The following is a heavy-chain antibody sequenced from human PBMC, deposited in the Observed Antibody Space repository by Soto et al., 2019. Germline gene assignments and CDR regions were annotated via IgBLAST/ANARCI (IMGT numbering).Heavy chain of an antibody. CDR1: GFTFRSYG. CDR3: AKDRPLFVVVRGGGMDV. J-gene: IGHJ6*02. V-gene: IGHV3-30*18. D-gene: IGHD3-10*01. Sequence: QVQLVESGGGVVQPGRSLRLSCAASGFTFRSYGMHWVRQAPGKGLEWVAVISYDGSNKYYADSVKGRFTISRDNSKNTLYLQMNSLRAEDTAVYYCAKDRPLFVVVRGGGMDVWGQGTTVTVSS. CDR2: ISYDGSNK.